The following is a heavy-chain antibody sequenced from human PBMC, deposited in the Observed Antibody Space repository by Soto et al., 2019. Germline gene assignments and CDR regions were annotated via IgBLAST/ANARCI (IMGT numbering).Heavy chain of an antibody. D-gene: IGHD3-22*01. CDR3: ASQLIDNGNSGFDH. CDR1: GGSVSSGSYY. V-gene: IGHV4-61*01. Sequence: LSLTCTVSGGSVSSGSYYWSWIRQPPGKGLEWIGYIYYSGSTNYNPSLKSRVTISVDTSKKQLSLKLTSVTAADTAVYYCASQLIDNGNSGFDHWGQGTQVTVSS. J-gene: IGHJ4*02. CDR2: IYYSGST.